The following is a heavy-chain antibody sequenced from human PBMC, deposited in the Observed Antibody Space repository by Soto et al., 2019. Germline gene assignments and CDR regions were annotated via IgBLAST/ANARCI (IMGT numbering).Heavy chain of an antibody. D-gene: IGHD3-9*01. CDR3: ARAGYYDILTGYSRPYFDY. V-gene: IGHV3-53*01. Sequence: PGGSLRLSCAASGFTVSSNYMIWARQAPGTGLEGVSLIYSGGSTYYADSVKGRFTISRDNSKKTLDLQRNSLRAEGTAVYYCARAGYYDILTGYSRPYFDYWGQGTLVTVSS. CDR1: GFTVSSNY. J-gene: IGHJ4*02. CDR2: IYSGGST.